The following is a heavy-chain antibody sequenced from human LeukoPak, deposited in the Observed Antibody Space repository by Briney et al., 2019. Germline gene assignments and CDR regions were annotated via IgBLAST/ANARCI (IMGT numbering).Heavy chain of an antibody. CDR2: IIPILGIA. Sequence: SVKVSCKASGGTXSSYAISWVRQAPGQGLEWMGRIIPILGIANYAQKFQGRVTITADKSTSTAYMELSSLRSEDTAVYYCARDSPDDYDSSGYYYKTDYWGQGTLVTVSS. CDR3: ARDSPDDYDSSGYYYKTDY. D-gene: IGHD3-22*01. J-gene: IGHJ4*02. CDR1: GGTXSSYA. V-gene: IGHV1-69*04.